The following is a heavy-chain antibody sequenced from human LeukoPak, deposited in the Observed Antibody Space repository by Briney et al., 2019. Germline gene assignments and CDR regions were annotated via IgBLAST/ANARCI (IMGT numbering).Heavy chain of an antibody. J-gene: IGHJ3*02. CDR2: ISAYNGNT. CDR1: GYTFTSYG. CDR3: ARDRPRELYYYDPGDAFDI. V-gene: IGHV1-18*01. Sequence: RGASVTVSCKASGYTFTSYGISWVRQAPGQGLEWMGRISAYNGNTNYAQKLQGRVTMTTDTSTSTAYMELRSLRSDDTAVYYCARDRPRELYYYDPGDAFDIWGQGTMVTVSS. D-gene: IGHD3-22*01.